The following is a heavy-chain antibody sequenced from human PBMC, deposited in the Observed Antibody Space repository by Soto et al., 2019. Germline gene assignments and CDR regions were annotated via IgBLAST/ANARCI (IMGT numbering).Heavy chain of an antibody. CDR1: GFTVSGYS. CDR3: VREDILGVRSFDY. Sequence: PGGSLRLSCAASGFTVSGYSVNWVRQAPGKGLEWISYISSGSKTIYYADSVKGRFIVSRDNAKNSQYLQMSSLRDEDTAVYYCVREDILGVRSFDYWGQGTLVTVSS. V-gene: IGHV3-48*02. CDR2: ISSGSKTI. J-gene: IGHJ4*02. D-gene: IGHD3-9*01.